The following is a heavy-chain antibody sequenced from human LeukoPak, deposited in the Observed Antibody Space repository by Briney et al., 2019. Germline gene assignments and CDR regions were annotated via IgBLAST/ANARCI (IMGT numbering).Heavy chain of an antibody. CDR2: IHATGST. J-gene: IGHJ4*02. CDR3: ARDGYNFEGRYFDY. Sequence: SETLSLTCTVSGGPITNSYWSWIRHSAGTGMEWIGRIHATGSTDYSPSLKSRVSMSLDMPTKQFSLTLSAVTAADTAVYYCARDGYNFEGRYFDYWGQGTLVTVSS. V-gene: IGHV4-4*07. D-gene: IGHD5-24*01. CDR1: GGPITNSY.